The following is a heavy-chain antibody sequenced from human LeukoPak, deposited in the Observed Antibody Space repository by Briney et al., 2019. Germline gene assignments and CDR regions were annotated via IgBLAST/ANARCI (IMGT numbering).Heavy chain of an antibody. CDR1: GFTFSSYD. Sequence: PGGSLRLSCAASGFTFSSYDMHWVRQATGKGLEWVSAIGTAGDTYYPGSVKGRFTISRENAKNSLYLQMNSLRAGDTAVYYCARTSGGSCYSDSRCSNYFDYWGQGTLVTVSS. J-gene: IGHJ4*02. CDR2: IGTAGDT. D-gene: IGHD2-15*01. CDR3: ARTSGGSCYSDSRCSNYFDY. V-gene: IGHV3-13*01.